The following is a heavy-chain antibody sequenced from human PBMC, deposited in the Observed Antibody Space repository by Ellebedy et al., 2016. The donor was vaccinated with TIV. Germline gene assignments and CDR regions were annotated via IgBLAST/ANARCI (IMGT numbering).Heavy chain of an antibody. CDR3: AKSYLPQYGVDY. Sequence: GGSLRLXXAASGFTFSSNAMSWVRQAPGKGLEWVSSISDSGGSTYYADSVKGRFTISRDNSKNTLYLQMNSLRAEDTAVYYCAKSYLPQYGVDYWGQGTLVTVSS. CDR2: ISDSGGST. J-gene: IGHJ4*02. CDR1: GFTFSSNA. V-gene: IGHV3-23*01. D-gene: IGHD4-17*01.